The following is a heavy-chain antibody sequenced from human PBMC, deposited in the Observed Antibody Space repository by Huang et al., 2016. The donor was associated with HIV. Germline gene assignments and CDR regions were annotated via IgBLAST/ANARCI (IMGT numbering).Heavy chain of an antibody. J-gene: IGHJ6*02. CDR2: IYPGDSDT. V-gene: IGHV5-51*01. Sequence: EVQLVQSGAEVKKPGESLKISCQCSGYRFRSNWIGWVRQMPGKGLEWMGIIYPGDSDTRYSPSFQGQVTIAADKSINTAYLQWSSLKASDTAMYYCARLIGSPSFYYGLDVWGQGTTVTVSS. D-gene: IGHD3-10*01. CDR1: GYRFRSNW. CDR3: ARLIGSPSFYYGLDV.